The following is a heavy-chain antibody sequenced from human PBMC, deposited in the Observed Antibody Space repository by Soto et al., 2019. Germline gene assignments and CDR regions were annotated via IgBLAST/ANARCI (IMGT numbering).Heavy chain of an antibody. V-gene: IGHV1-69*01. CDR1: GGTFSSYA. D-gene: IGHD6-13*01. J-gene: IGHJ4*02. Sequence: QVPLVQSGAEVTKPGSSVTVSCKASGGTFSSYAISWVRQAPGQGLEWMGGIIPIFGTANYAQKFQGRVTITADESTSTAYMELSSLRSEDTAVYYCARVVAGIAASFDYWGQGTLVTVSS. CDR2: IIPIFGTA. CDR3: ARVVAGIAASFDY.